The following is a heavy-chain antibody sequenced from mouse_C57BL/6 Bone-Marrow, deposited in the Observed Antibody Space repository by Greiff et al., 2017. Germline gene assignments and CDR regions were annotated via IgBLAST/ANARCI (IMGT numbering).Heavy chain of an antibody. D-gene: IGHD1-1*01. V-gene: IGHV1-64*01. CDR2: IQLNSGST. J-gene: IGHJ1*03. CDR3: ARNYYGSSCFCWYFDV. Sequence: GYTFTSYWMHWVKLRPGQRLERLGMIQLNSGSTNYNEKFKSKATLTVDKSSSTAYMQHSSLTSEDSAVYYCARNYYGSSCFCWYFDVWGTGTTVTVSS. CDR1: GYTFTSYW.